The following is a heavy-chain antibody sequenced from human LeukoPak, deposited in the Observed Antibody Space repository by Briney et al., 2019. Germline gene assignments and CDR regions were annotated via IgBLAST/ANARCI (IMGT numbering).Heavy chain of an antibody. CDR2: IKQDGSEK. V-gene: IGHV3-7*03. Sequence: GGSLRLSCAASGFTFSSYWMSWVRQAPGKGLEWVANIKQDGSEKYYVDSVKGRFTISRGNAKNSLYLQMNSLRAEDTAVYYCARDSGLGSGSLSFYYYYYGMDVWGQGTTVTVSS. J-gene: IGHJ6*02. CDR3: ARDSGLGSGSLSFYYYYYGMDV. D-gene: IGHD3-10*01. CDR1: GFTFSSYW.